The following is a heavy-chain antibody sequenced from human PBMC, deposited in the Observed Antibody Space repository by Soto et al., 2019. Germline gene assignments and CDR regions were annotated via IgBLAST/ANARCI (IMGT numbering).Heavy chain of an antibody. Sequence: SVKVSCKASGGTFSSYAISWVRQAPGQGLEWMGGIIPIFGTANYAQKVQGRVTITADKSTSTAYMELSSLRSEDTAVYYCARPRTWGRYYFDYWGQGTLVTVSS. D-gene: IGHD1-26*01. CDR3: ARPRTWGRYYFDY. CDR1: GGTFSSYA. V-gene: IGHV1-69*06. CDR2: IIPIFGTA. J-gene: IGHJ4*02.